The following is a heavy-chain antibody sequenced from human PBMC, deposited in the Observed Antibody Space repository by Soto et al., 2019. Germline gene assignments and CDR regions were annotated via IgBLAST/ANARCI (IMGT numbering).Heavy chain of an antibody. CDR1: GFRLDSQG. CDR2: VSDEGRDK. V-gene: IGHV3-30*03. J-gene: IGHJ1*01. Sequence: EGTMRLSCTASGFRLDSQGMHWVRQAPGRGLEWVAFVSDEGRDKVYADSVKGRVTVSRDNPRNTLYLQMDSLRVDASAGYFCSAAAVPDCWGQGPRGTVSS. D-gene: IGHD2-15*01. CDR3: SAAAVPDC.